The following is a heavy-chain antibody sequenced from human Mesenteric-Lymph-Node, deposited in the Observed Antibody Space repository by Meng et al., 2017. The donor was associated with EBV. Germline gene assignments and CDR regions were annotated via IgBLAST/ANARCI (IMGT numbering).Heavy chain of an antibody. J-gene: IGHJ5*02. Sequence: LRGWGPGLVKPAETLSLTCTCSGGSVSSTSYYWSWIRQPPGKRLVWIGYVYYSGSTNYNPSLKNRVTISVDTSKNQFSLNLYSVTAADTAVYYCARENPARGNWFDPWGQGALVTVSS. CDR3: ARENPARGNWFDP. D-gene: IGHD3-10*01. CDR2: VYYSGST. V-gene: IGHV4-61*01. CDR1: GGSVSSTSYY.